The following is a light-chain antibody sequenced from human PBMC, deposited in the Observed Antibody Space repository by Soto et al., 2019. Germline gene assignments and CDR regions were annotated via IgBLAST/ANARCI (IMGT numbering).Light chain of an antibody. V-gene: IGKV4-1*01. CDR3: QQFGSSVT. Sequence: DIVMTQSPDALGVSLGERAAINCKSRQSVLFSTNSKNYLTWYQQKPGQPPKVLIYWASTRESWVPDRFSGSGSGTDSTLTISSLEPEDFAVYYCQQFGSSVTFGQGTRLEIK. J-gene: IGKJ5*01. CDR2: WAS. CDR1: QSVLFSTNSKNY.